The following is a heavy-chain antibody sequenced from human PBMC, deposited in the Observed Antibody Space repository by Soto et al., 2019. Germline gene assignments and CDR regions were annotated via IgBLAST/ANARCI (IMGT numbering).Heavy chain of an antibody. CDR3: ARLSRDGYNFLYAFDI. CDR1: GYSFTSYW. D-gene: IGHD5-12*01. V-gene: IGHV5-10-1*01. J-gene: IGHJ3*02. Sequence: GESLKISCKGSGYSFTSYWISWVRQMPGKGLEWMGRIDPSDSYTNYSPSFQGHVTISADKSISTAYLQWSSLKASDTAMYYCARLSRDGYNFLYAFDIWGQGTMVTFSS. CDR2: IDPSDSYT.